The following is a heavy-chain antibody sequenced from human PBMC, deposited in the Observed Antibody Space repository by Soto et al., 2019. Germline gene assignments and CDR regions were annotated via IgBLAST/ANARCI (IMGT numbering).Heavy chain of an antibody. CDR3: ARGGYCSSTSCRRVYGMDV. J-gene: IGHJ6*02. V-gene: IGHV1-8*01. CDR1: GYTFTSYD. D-gene: IGHD2-2*01. Sequence: ASVKVSCKASGYTFTSYDINWVRQATGQGLEWMGWMNPNSGNTGYAQKFQGRVTMTRDTSTSTVYMELSSLRSEDTAVYYCARGGYCSSTSCRRVYGMDVWGQGTTVTVSS. CDR2: MNPNSGNT.